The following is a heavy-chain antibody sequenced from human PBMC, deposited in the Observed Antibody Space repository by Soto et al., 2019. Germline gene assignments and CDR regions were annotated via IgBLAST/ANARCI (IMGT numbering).Heavy chain of an antibody. D-gene: IGHD3-3*01. V-gene: IGHV1-69*01. CDR3: ARMAIFGVVPPGGAFDI. Sequence: VQLLESGGGLVQPGGSLRVSCAASGFTFSSYAMSWVRQAPGKGLEWMGGIIPIFGTANYAQKFQGRVTITADESTSTAYMELSSLRSEDTAVYYCARMAIFGVVPPGGAFDIWGQGTMVTVSS. CDR1: GFTFSSYA. CDR2: IIPIFGTA. J-gene: IGHJ3*02.